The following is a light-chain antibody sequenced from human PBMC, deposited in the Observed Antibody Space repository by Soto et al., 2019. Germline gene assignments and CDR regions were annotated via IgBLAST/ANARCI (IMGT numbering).Light chain of an antibody. Sequence: EIVLTQSPGTLSLSPGERATLSCRASQSVSSYLAWYQQKPGQAPRLLIFDASNRATGIPDRFSGSGSGTDFTLTISRLEPEDFAVYYCQQYGSSPLLTFGPGTKGDIK. J-gene: IGKJ3*01. CDR2: DAS. V-gene: IGKV3-20*01. CDR1: QSVSSY. CDR3: QQYGSSPLLT.